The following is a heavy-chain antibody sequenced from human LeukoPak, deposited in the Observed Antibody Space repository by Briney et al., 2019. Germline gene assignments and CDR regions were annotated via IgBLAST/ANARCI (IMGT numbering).Heavy chain of an antibody. CDR2: IYPGDSDT. CDR3: ARAIAVAGRYYFDY. V-gene: IGHV5-51*01. D-gene: IGHD6-19*01. Sequence: GESLKISCKGSGYSFTSYWIGWVRQMPGEGLEWMGIIYPGDSDTRYSPSFQGQVTISADKSISTAYLQWSSLRASGTAMYYCARAIAVAGRYYFDYWGQGALVTVSS. J-gene: IGHJ4*02. CDR1: GYSFTSYW.